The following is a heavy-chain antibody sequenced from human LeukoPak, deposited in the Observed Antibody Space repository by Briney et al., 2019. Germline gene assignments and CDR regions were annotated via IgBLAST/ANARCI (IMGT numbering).Heavy chain of an antibody. CDR2: IYTSGST. J-gene: IGHJ4*02. D-gene: IGHD2-15*01. CDR1: GGSISSGSYY. CDR3: AREIHCSGGSCYPKEYYFDY. Sequence: SETLSLTCTVSGGSISSGSYYWSWIRQPAGTGLEWIGRIYTSGSTNYNPSLKSRVTISVDTSKNQFSLKLSSVTAADTAVYYCAREIHCSGGSCYPKEYYFDYWGQGTLVTVSS. V-gene: IGHV4-61*02.